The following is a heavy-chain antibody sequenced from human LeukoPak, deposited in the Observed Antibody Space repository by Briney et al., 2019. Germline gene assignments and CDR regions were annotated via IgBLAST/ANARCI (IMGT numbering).Heavy chain of an antibody. CDR2: ISSSGGST. V-gene: IGHV3-23*01. CDR3: AKSSSYGYPYYFDY. D-gene: IGHD5-18*01. J-gene: IGHJ4*02. Sequence: GGSLRLSCAASGFTFGSFAMSWVRQAPGKGLEWVSGISSSGGSTYYADSVKGRFTISRDNSRKTLYLQMNSLRAEDTAVYYCAKSSSYGYPYYFDYWGQGTLVTVSS. CDR1: GFTFGSFA.